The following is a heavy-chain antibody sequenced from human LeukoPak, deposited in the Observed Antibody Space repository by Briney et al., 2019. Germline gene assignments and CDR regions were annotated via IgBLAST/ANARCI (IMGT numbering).Heavy chain of an antibody. Sequence: PGGFLRLSCAASGFTFDDYAMHWVRQAPGKGLEWVSGISWNSGSIGYADSVKGRFTISRDNAKNSLYLQMNSLRAEDTALYYCAKEGYDSSGYYVYNWFDPWGQGTLVTVSS. CDR3: AKEGYDSSGYYVYNWFDP. CDR2: ISWNSGSI. V-gene: IGHV3-9*01. CDR1: GFTFDDYA. J-gene: IGHJ5*02. D-gene: IGHD3-22*01.